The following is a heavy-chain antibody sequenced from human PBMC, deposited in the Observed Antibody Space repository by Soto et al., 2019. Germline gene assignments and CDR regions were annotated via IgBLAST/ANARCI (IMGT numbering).Heavy chain of an antibody. Sequence: QVQLQESGPGLVKPSQTLSLTCTVSGGSISSGGYYWSWIRQHPGKGLEWIGYIYYSGSTYYNPSLKSRVTISVDTSKNQLSLKLSSVTAADTAVYYCARDAYGDYGDYYYGMDVWGQGTTVTVSS. V-gene: IGHV4-31*03. CDR2: IYYSGST. J-gene: IGHJ6*02. CDR1: GGSISSGGYY. D-gene: IGHD4-17*01. CDR3: ARDAYGDYGDYYYGMDV.